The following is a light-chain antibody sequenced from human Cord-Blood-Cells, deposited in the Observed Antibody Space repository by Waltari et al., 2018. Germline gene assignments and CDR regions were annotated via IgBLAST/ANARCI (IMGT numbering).Light chain of an antibody. CDR1: SSNLGNHY. Sequence: QSVLTQPPSVSAAPGQKVTIPCPGSSSNLGNHYVSWYQQLPGTAPKLLIYENNKRPSGIPDRFSGSKSGTSATLGITGLQTGDEADYYCGTWDSSLSAGVFGGGTKLTVL. CDR2: ENN. CDR3: GTWDSSLSAGV. V-gene: IGLV1-51*02. J-gene: IGLJ3*02.